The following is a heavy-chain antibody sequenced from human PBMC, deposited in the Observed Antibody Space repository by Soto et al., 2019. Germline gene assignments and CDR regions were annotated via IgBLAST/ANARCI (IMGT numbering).Heavy chain of an antibody. CDR2: IYHSGST. CDR1: GGSISSSNW. V-gene: IGHV4-4*02. Sequence: QVQLQESGPGLVKPSGTLSLTCAVSGGSISSSNWWSWVRQPPGKGLQWIGEIYHSGSTNYIPSLKXRVTLSXXKSRNQLSLKLSSVPAADTAVYYCARRWGEGRVDYWGQGTLVTVSS. J-gene: IGHJ4*02. D-gene: IGHD3-10*01. CDR3: ARRWGEGRVDY.